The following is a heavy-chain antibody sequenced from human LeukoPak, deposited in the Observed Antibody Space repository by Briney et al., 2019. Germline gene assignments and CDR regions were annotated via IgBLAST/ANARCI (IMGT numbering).Heavy chain of an antibody. V-gene: IGHV4-4*07. CDR2: IYTSGST. J-gene: IGHJ5*02. Sequence: SETLSLTCTVSGGSISNYYWSWIRQPAGKGLEWIGRIYTSGSTNYNPSLKSRVTISVDRSKNQFSLKLSSVTAADTAVYYCARGILWFGEPRPLDPWGQGTLVTVSS. CDR3: ARGILWFGEPRPLDP. CDR1: GGSISNYY. D-gene: IGHD3-10*01.